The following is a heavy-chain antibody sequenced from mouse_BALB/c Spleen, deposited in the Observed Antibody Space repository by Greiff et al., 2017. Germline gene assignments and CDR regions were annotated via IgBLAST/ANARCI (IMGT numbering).Heavy chain of an antibody. CDR1: GFTFSSYA. Sequence: EVMLVESGGGLVKPGGSLKLSCAASGFTFSSYAMSWVRQSPEKRLEWVAEISSGGSYTYYPDTVTGRFTISRDNAKNTLYLEMSSLRSEDTAMYYCAREHYYGYNYYAMDYWGQGTSVTVSS. CDR3: AREHYYGYNYYAMDY. CDR2: ISSGGSYT. V-gene: IGHV5-9-4*01. J-gene: IGHJ4*01. D-gene: IGHD1-2*01.